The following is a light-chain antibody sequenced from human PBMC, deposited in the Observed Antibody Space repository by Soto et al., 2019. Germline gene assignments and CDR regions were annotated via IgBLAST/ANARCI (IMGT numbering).Light chain of an antibody. CDR1: QSVNSHY. CDR3: QQYNNWTTT. CDR2: GAS. J-gene: IGKJ5*01. V-gene: IGKV3-15*01. Sequence: EIVLTQSPGTLSLSPGERATLSCRASQSVNSHYLAWYRQKPGQAPRLLIYGASTRATGIPARFSGSGSWTEFTLTISSLQSEDFAVYYCQQYNNWTTTFGQGTRLAIK.